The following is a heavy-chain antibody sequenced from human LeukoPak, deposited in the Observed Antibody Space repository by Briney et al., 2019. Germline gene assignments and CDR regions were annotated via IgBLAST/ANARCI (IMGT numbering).Heavy chain of an antibody. D-gene: IGHD6-13*01. V-gene: IGHV3-30*01. Sequence: PGGSLRLSCAASGFTFSSYAMHWVRQAPGKGLEWVAVISYDGSNKYYADSVKGRFTISRDNSKNTLYLQMNSLRAEDTAVYYCVRDSSSNFDYWGQGTLVTVSS. CDR1: GFTFSSYA. J-gene: IGHJ4*02. CDR2: ISYDGSNK. CDR3: VRDSSSNFDY.